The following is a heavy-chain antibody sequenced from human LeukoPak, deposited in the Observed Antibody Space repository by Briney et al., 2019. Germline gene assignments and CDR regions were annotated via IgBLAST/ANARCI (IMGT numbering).Heavy chain of an antibody. CDR3: ARGDGDFDY. V-gene: IGHV3-7*01. CDR1: GFPFSTYW. Sequence: PGGSLRLSCAASGFPFSTYWMSWVRQAPGKGLEWVANINQDGTEKYYVDSVKGRFTISRDNAKNTLYLQMNSLRAEDTAVYYCARGDGDFDYWGQGTLVTVSS. CDR2: INQDGTEK. D-gene: IGHD4-17*01. J-gene: IGHJ4*02.